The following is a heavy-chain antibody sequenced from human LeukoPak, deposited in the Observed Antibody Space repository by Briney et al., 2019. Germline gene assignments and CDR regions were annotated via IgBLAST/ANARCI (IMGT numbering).Heavy chain of an antibody. J-gene: IGHJ4*02. D-gene: IGHD1-20*01. V-gene: IGHV3-48*01. CDR3: ARDHNYAFDN. CDR2: VGISSGNT. CDR1: GFTFSHYS. Sequence: GGFLRLSCAASGFTFSHYSMNWVRQAPGKGLEWISYVGISSGNTKYADSVKGRFTISGDSAKNSMYLQMNSLRVEDTAVYYCARDHNYAFDNWGQGTLVTVSS.